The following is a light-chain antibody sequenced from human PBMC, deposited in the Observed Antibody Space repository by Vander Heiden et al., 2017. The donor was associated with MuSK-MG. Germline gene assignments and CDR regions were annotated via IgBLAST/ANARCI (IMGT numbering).Light chain of an antibody. J-gene: IGLJ3*02. CDR1: RDVGSYNR. V-gene: IGLV2-18*02. CDR3: SSYTSSSTLV. Sequence: RDVGSYNRVSWYQQPPGTVPKLMIYEVSSRPSGVPDRFSGSKSGNTASLTISGLQADDEADYYCSSYTSSSTLVFGGGTKLTVL. CDR2: EVS.